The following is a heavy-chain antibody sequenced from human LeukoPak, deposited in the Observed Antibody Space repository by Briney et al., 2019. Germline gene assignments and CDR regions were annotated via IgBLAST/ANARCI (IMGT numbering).Heavy chain of an antibody. CDR2: INHSGGT. CDR1: GGSFSGYY. V-gene: IGHV4-34*01. J-gene: IGHJ4*02. CDR3: ARTSAYYYDSSAYYWGYYFHF. Sequence: PSETLSLTCAVYGGSFSGYYWSWIRQPPGKGLEWIGEINHSGGTNYNPSLKSRVTISVDTSKNQFSLKLSSVTAADTAMYYCARTSAYYYDSSAYYWGYYFHFWAQGTLVTVSS. D-gene: IGHD3-22*01.